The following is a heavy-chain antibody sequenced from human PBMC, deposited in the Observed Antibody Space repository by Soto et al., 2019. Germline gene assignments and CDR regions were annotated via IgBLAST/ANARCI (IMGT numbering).Heavy chain of an antibody. CDR2: ISYDGSNK. J-gene: IGHJ4*02. V-gene: IGHV3-30-3*01. CDR1: GFTFSSYA. CDR3: AGDLNYVILTGYSVFDY. Sequence: GGSLRLSCAASGFTFSSYAMHWVRQAPGKGLEWVAVISYDGSNKYYADSVKGRFTISRDNSKNTLYLQMNSLRAEDTAVYYCAGDLNYVILTGYSVFDYWGQGTLVTVSS. D-gene: IGHD3-9*01.